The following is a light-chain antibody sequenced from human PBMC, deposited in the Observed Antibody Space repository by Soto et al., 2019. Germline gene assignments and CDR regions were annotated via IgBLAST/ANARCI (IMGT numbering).Light chain of an antibody. J-gene: IGKJ1*01. CDR2: AAS. CDR3: QQGNSLPWT. V-gene: IGKV1-12*01. Sequence: DIQMTQSPSTLSASVGDRVTITCRASQSISSWLAWYQQKPGKAPKLLIFAASTLQSGVPSRFSGSGSGTDFTLTISSVQPEDFASYFCQQGNSLPWTFGQGTKVDIK. CDR1: QSISSW.